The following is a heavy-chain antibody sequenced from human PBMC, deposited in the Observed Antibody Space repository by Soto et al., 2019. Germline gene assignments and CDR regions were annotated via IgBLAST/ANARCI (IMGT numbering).Heavy chain of an antibody. CDR3: ANDKRGARANYHYSGMDV. J-gene: IGHJ6*01. D-gene: IGHD3-10*01. CDR2: ISYDGSNK. V-gene: IGHV3-30*18. CDR1: VFTFSSYG. Sequence: XGSLRLSCASSVFTFSSYGMHCVRHSPGKWLEWVAVISYDGSNKYYADSVKGRFTISRDNSKNTLYLQMNSLRAEDTAVYYCANDKRGARANYHYSGMDVWGQGTTMTVSS.